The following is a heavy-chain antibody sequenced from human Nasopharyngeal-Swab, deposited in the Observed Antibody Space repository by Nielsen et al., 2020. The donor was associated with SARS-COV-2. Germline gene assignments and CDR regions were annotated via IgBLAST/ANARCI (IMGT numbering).Heavy chain of an antibody. Sequence: WILPPPGKVLEWVAVISYDGSNKYYADSVKGRFTISRDNSKNTLYLQMNSLRAEDTAVYYCAKDQSINWFDPWGQGTLVTVSS. CDR3: AKDQSINWFDP. J-gene: IGHJ5*02. D-gene: IGHD2-21*01. V-gene: IGHV3-30*18. CDR2: ISYDGSNK.